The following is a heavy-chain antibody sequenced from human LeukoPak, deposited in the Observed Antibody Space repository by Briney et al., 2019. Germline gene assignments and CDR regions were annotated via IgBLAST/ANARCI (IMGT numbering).Heavy chain of an antibody. Sequence: PSETLSLTCAVYGGSFSGYYWSWIRQPPGKGLEWIGEINHSGSTNYNPSLKSRVTISVDTSKNQFSLKLSSVTAADTAVYYCASRRYSSGWSSRTYYFDYWGQGTLVTVSS. V-gene: IGHV4-34*01. J-gene: IGHJ4*02. CDR2: INHSGST. D-gene: IGHD6-19*01. CDR3: ASRRYSSGWSSRTYYFDY. CDR1: GGSFSGYY.